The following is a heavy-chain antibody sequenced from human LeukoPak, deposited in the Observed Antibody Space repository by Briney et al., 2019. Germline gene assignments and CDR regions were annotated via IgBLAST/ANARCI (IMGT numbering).Heavy chain of an antibody. CDR2: IYYSGIT. CDR1: GGSISGDNSY. CDR3: ARRNYYFDY. Sequence: PSETLSLTCTVSGGSISGDNSYWAWIRQPPGKGLEWIGTIYYSGITYYNPSLRSRVTVSVDTFKNQFSLRLSSVTAADTAVYYCARRNYYFDYWGQGALVTVSS. V-gene: IGHV4-39*01. J-gene: IGHJ4*02. D-gene: IGHD1-7*01.